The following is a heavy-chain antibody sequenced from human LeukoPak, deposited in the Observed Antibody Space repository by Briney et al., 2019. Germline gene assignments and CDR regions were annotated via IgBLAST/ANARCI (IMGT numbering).Heavy chain of an antibody. CDR2: ISAYTGNT. D-gene: IGHD6-6*01. V-gene: IGHV1-18*01. Sequence: GASVKVSCKASGYTFTSYGISWVRQAPGQGLEWMGWISAYTGNTNYAQKLQGRVTMTTDTSTSTAYMELRSPRSDDTAVYYCARLGYSSSSRSWFDPWGQGTLVTVSS. CDR3: ARLGYSSSSRSWFDP. J-gene: IGHJ5*02. CDR1: GYTFTSYG.